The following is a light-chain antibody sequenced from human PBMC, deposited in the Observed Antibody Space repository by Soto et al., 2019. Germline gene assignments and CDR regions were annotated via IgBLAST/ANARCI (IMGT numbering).Light chain of an antibody. J-gene: IGKJ5*01. CDR3: QQYNNWPPIT. V-gene: IGKV3D-15*01. CDR1: QSVSTNN. Sequence: IVLTQSPCTLSSSPGERATLSCRASQSVSTNNLAWYQQRPGQAPRLLIYGASRRATGIPDRFSGSGSGTEFTLTISSLQSEDFAVYYCQQYNNWPPITFGQGTRLEIK. CDR2: GAS.